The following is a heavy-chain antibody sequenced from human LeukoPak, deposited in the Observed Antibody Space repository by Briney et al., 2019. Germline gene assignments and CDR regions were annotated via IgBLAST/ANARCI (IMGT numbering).Heavy chain of an antibody. V-gene: IGHV3-48*03. CDR1: GFAFSSHE. CDR2: ISPSGTTI. D-gene: IGHD2-15*01. CDR3: VRGGFCSGDLCYRFNAFDI. J-gene: IGHJ3*02. Sequence: PGGSLRLSCTTSGFAFSSHEMNWVRQAPGKGLEWISYISPSGTTIYTDSVQGRFAIPKDNAKNSLYLQMYSLRVEDTAVYYCVRGGFCSGDLCYRFNAFDIWGQGTTVTVSS.